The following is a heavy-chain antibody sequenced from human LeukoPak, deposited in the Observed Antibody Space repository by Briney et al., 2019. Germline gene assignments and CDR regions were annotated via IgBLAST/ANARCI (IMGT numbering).Heavy chain of an antibody. J-gene: IGHJ4*02. D-gene: IGHD3-16*01. CDR3: ARDGGLQSHFDF. CDR1: GDSFTDYY. Sequence: PSETLSLTCSVIGDSFTDYYWNWIRQPPGKGLEWIGYIYHNKNSNYSPSLKGRVTLSVDTSRNQFSLHLASVTAADTAMYYCARDGGLQSHFDFWGQGILVT. V-gene: IGHV4-59*01. CDR2: IYHNKNS.